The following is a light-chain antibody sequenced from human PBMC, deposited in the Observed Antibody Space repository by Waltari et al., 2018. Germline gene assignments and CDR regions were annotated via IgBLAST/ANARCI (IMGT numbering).Light chain of an antibody. CDR2: ENT. J-gene: IGLJ7*01. V-gene: IGLV1-51*02. CDR1: SSNIGNNY. Sequence: QSVLTQPPSVSAAPGQGVTIPCSGGSSNIGNNYVSWYRQFPGTAPKPLIYENTERPSGIPGRFSGSKSGTSATLDITGLQAGDEADYYCGTWDSSLSGAVFGGGTHLTVL. CDR3: GTWDSSLSGAV.